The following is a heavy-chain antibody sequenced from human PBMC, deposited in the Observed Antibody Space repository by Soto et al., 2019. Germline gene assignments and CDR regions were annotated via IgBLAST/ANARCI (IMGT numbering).Heavy chain of an antibody. J-gene: IGHJ4*02. CDR3: ARDQGGWELRYYFDY. V-gene: IGHV1-2*04. D-gene: IGHD1-26*01. Sequence: GASVKVSCKASGYTFTGYYMHWVRQAPGQGLEWMGWINPNSGGTNYAQKFQGWVTMTRDTSISTAYMELSRLRSDDTAVYYCARDQGGWELRYYFDYWGQGTLVTVSS. CDR1: GYTFTGYY. CDR2: INPNSGGT.